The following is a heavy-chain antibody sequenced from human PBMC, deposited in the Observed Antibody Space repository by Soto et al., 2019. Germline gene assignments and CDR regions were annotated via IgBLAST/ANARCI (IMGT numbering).Heavy chain of an antibody. D-gene: IGHD1-1*01. CDR2: VSDYTSG. V-gene: IGHV4-59*08. Sequence: SETLSLTCIVSGGSMSGYARAWIRESPARGLQYIGAVSDYTSGDSNPSFRSRVSISMDSSKRQFSLSLHSVTAADTATYYCARLVSAGVNNRHFDIWGQGALVTVSS. CDR1: GGSMSGYA. J-gene: IGHJ5*02. CDR3: ARLVSAGVNNRHFDI.